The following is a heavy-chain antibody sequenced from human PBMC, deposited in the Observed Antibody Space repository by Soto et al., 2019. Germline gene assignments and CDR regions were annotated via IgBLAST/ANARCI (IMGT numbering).Heavy chain of an antibody. V-gene: IGHV3-53*01. D-gene: IGHD6-6*01. CDR1: GFTVSSNY. CDR3: ATLSSSSWFDP. J-gene: IGHJ5*02. CDR2: IYSGGST. Sequence: GESLKISCAASGFTVSSNYMSWVRQAPGKGLEWVSVIYSGGSTYYADSVKGRFTISRDNSKNTLYLQMNSLRAEDTAVYYCATLSSSSWFDPWGQGTLVTVSS.